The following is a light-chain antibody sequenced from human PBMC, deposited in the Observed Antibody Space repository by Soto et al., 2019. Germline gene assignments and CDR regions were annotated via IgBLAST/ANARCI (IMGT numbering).Light chain of an antibody. V-gene: IGKV3-20*01. CDR2: DAS. CDR1: QSVSSSY. CDR3: QQYSTSPPVYT. Sequence: EIVLTQSPGTLSLSPGERATLSCRASQSVSSSYLAWYQQNPGQAPRLLIYDASSRATGITDRFSGSGSGTALILTISRLEPEDFSVYYCQQYSTSPPVYTFGQGTKLEIK. J-gene: IGKJ2*01.